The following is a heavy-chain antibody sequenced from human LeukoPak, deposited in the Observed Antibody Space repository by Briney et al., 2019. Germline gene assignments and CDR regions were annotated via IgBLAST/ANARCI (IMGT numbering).Heavy chain of an antibody. Sequence: PSETLSLTCTVSGGSISSSSYYWGWIRQPPGKGLEWIGSIYYSGSTYYNPSLKSRVTISVDTSKNQFSLKLSSVTAADTAVYYCARDGHYGSGSYHWFDPWGQGTLVTVSS. CDR3: ARDGHYGSGSYHWFDP. V-gene: IGHV4-39*07. D-gene: IGHD3-10*01. CDR1: GGSISSSSYY. CDR2: IYYSGST. J-gene: IGHJ5*02.